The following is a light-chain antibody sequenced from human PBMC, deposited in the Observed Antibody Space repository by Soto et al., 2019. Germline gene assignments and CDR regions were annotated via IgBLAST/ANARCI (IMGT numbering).Light chain of an antibody. Sequence: DIQMTQSPSSLSASVGDRVTITCRASQSISSYLNWYQQKPGKAPKLLIYAASSLQSGVPSRFSGSGSGPDFTLTISSLQPEDFATYYCQQSYSTPPMYTFGQGTTLEIK. CDR1: QSISSY. CDR2: AAS. J-gene: IGKJ2*01. CDR3: QQSYSTPPMYT. V-gene: IGKV1-39*01.